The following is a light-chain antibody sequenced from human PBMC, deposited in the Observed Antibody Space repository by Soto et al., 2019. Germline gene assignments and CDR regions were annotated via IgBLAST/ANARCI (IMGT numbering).Light chain of an antibody. V-gene: IGLV1-40*01. CDR3: QSYYSSLSGSV. CDR1: SYNIGAGYD. CDR2: GTR. Sequence: QSVLTQPPSVSGAPGQRVTISCTGSSYNIGAGYDVHWYRQFPGTAPKLLIYGTRNRPSGVPDRFSGSTSATSASLVITGLQAEDEADYYCQSYYSSLSGSVFGGGTQLTVL. J-gene: IGLJ7*01.